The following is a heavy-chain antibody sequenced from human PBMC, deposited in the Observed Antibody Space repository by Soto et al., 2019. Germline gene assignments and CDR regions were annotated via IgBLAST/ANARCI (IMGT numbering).Heavy chain of an antibody. J-gene: IGHJ5*02. Sequence: SETLSLTCAVSGGSISSSNGWSWVRQPPGKGLEWIGEIYHSGSTNYNPSLKSRVTISVDKSKNQFSLKLSSVTAADTAVYYCARGARIAVAGRWFDPWGQGTLVTVSS. D-gene: IGHD6-19*01. CDR1: GGSISSSNG. V-gene: IGHV4-4*02. CDR3: ARGARIAVAGRWFDP. CDR2: IYHSGST.